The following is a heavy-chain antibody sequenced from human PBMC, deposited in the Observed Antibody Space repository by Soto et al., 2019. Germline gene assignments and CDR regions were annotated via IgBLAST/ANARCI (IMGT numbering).Heavy chain of an antibody. CDR3: ARDLAKGGGSAGFDY. Sequence: QVQLVQSGAEVKKPGASVNVSCKASGYTFTVYYMHWVRQAPGQGLEWMGWINPKSGGTMYPQKFQGRVTMTWDTANSTGYNALARVRFCDTAVDFCARDLAKGGGSAGFDYWGQGTLVTVSS. V-gene: IGHV1-2*02. CDR2: INPKSGGT. D-gene: IGHD1-26*01. CDR1: GYTFTVYY. J-gene: IGHJ4*02.